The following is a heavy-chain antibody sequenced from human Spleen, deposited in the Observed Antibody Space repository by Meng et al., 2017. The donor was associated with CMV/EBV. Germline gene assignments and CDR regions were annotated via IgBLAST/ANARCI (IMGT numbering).Heavy chain of an antibody. CDR2: ISSSGSIT. V-gene: IGHV3-11*04. D-gene: IGHD1-26*01. CDR1: GFTCSDYY. CDR3: ARDSSAVHNWLDS. J-gene: IGHJ5*01. Sequence: ASGFTCSDYYITWIRQAPGKGLEWVSYISSSGSITKYLDSVKGRFTISRDNAKNSLFLQMNSLRVEDTAVYYCARDSSAVHNWLDSWGQGTLVTVSS.